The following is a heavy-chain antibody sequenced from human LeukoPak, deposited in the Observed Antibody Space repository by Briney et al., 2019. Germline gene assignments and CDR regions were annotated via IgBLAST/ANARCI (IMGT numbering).Heavy chain of an antibody. V-gene: IGHV4-39*07. CDR2: IYYSGST. CDR1: GGSISSSSYY. Sequence: SETLSLTCTVSGGSISSSSYYWGWIRQPPGKGLEWIGSIYYSGSTYYNPSLKSRVTISVDTSKNQFSLKLSSVTAADTAVYYCEAWGSYRQSTSGAFDIWGQGTMVTVSS. J-gene: IGHJ3*02. CDR3: EAWGSYRQSTSGAFDI. D-gene: IGHD3-16*02.